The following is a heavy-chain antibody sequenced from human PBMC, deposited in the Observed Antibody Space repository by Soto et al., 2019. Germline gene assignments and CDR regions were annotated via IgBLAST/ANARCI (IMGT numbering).Heavy chain of an antibody. D-gene: IGHD3-9*01. V-gene: IGHV1-69*02. J-gene: IGHJ4*02. CDR2: IIPILGIA. CDR1: GGTFSSYT. CDR3: ARTDYDILTGPFD. Sequence: SVKVSCKASGGTFSSYTISWVRQAPGQGLEWMGRIIPILGIANYAQKFQGRVTITADKSTSTAYMELSSLRSEDTAVYYCARTDYDILTGPFDWGQGTLVTVSS.